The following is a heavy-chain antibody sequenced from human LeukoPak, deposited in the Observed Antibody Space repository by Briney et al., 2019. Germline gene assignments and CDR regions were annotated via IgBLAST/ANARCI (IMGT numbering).Heavy chain of an antibody. Sequence: GASVKVSCKASGGTFSSYAISWVRQAPGQGLEWMGGIIPIFGTANYAQKFQGRVTITTDESTSTAYMELSSLRSEDTAVYYCAGWGGPVIGRYYFDYWGQGTLVTVSS. J-gene: IGHJ4*02. CDR2: IIPIFGTA. CDR3: AGWGGPVIGRYYFDY. V-gene: IGHV1-69*05. CDR1: GGTFSSYA. D-gene: IGHD3-3*01.